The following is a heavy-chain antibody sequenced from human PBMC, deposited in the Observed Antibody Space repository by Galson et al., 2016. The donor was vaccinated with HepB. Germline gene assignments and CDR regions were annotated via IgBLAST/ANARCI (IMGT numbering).Heavy chain of an antibody. D-gene: IGHD6-19*01. CDR3: AKEISVAGVNGLPSDY. V-gene: IGHV3-23*01. CDR1: GFTFNNYA. Sequence: SLRLSCAASGFTFNNYAMSWVRQAPGKGLEWVSSISGSGGSTYYADSVKGRFTISRDNSNNTLYVQMSSLRAEDTAVYYCAKEISVAGVNGLPSDYWGQGTLVTVSS. CDR2: ISGSGGST. J-gene: IGHJ4*02.